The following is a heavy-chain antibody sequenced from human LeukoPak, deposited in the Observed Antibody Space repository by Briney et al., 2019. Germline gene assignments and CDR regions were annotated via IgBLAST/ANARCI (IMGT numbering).Heavy chain of an antibody. CDR1: GFSFSNYA. CDR3: ARRYYDTSGYYSLDY. CDR2: ISESGGST. V-gene: IGHV3-23*01. D-gene: IGHD3-22*01. J-gene: IGHJ4*02. Sequence: GGSLRLSSAASGFSFSNYAMSSVRQAPGKGLEWVSIISESGGSTNYADSVKGRFTISRDNSKNTLFLQMNSLRAEDTAVYYCARRYYDTSGYYSLDYWGQGTLVTVSS.